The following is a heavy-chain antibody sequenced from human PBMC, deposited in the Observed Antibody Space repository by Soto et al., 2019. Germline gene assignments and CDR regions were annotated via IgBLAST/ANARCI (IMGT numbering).Heavy chain of an antibody. V-gene: IGHV3-30*18. CDR1: GFTFSSYG. Sequence: QVQLVESGGGVVQPGRSLRLSCVASGFTFSSYGMHWVRQAPGKGLEWVAIISYDGSNTYYADSVKGRFTISRDNSKNTLYLQMNSLRAEDTSVYYCAKEGGLSGSYYISSSYYFDYWGQGTLVTSPQ. CDR2: ISYDGSNT. J-gene: IGHJ4*02. D-gene: IGHD1-26*01. CDR3: AKEGGLSGSYYISSSYYFDY.